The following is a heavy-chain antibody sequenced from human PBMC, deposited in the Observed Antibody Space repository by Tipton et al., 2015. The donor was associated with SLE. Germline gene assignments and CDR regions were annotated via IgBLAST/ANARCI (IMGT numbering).Heavy chain of an antibody. D-gene: IGHD1-7*01. CDR2: INSDGSST. J-gene: IGHJ4*02. CDR3: ARQWNYVLPFDG. V-gene: IGHV3-74*01. CDR1: GFTFYNYW. Sequence: SLRLSCAASGFTFYNYWMHWVRQAPGKGLVWVSHINSDGSSTTYADSVKGRFTISRDNAKNTLYLQMNSLRAEDTAVYYCARQWNYVLPFDGWCQGTFVIVSS.